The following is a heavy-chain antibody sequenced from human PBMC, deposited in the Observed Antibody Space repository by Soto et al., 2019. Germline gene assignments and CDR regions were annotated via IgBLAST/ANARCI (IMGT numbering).Heavy chain of an antibody. D-gene: IGHD2-15*01. CDR2: FDPEDGET. J-gene: IGHJ3*02. CDR1: GYTLTELS. CDR3: ATDRSPGVERAFDI. Sequence: GASLKVSCKVSGYTLTELSMHWVRQAPGKGLEWMGGFDPEDGETIYAQKFQGRVTMTEDTSTDTAYMELSSLRSEDTAVYYRATDRSPGVERAFDIWGQGTMVTVSS. V-gene: IGHV1-24*01.